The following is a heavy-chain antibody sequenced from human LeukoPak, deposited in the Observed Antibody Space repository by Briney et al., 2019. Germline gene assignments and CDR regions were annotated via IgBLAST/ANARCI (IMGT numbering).Heavy chain of an antibody. CDR1: GYTFTSYD. J-gene: IGHJ3*02. CDR3: ARGITGTLNDAFDI. V-gene: IGHV1-8*01. Sequence: ASVTVSCKASGYTFTSYDINWVRQPTGQGLEWMGWMNPNSGNTGYAQKFQGRVTMTRNTSISTAYMELSSLRSEDTAVYYCARGITGTLNDAFDIWGQGTMVTVSS. D-gene: IGHD1-20*01. CDR2: MNPNSGNT.